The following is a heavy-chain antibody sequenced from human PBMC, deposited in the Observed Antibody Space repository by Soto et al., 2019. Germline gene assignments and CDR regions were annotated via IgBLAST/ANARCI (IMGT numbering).Heavy chain of an antibody. CDR1: GYSFTTYW. Sequence: PGESLKISCKGSGYSFTTYWIGWVRQMPGKGLEWMGIIYPGDSDTRYSPSFQGQVTISADKSISTAYLQWSSLKASDTAIYYCARSWLLPENWFAPWGQGTLVTVSS. D-gene: IGHD5-12*01. J-gene: IGHJ5*02. CDR2: IYPGDSDT. V-gene: IGHV5-51*01. CDR3: ARSWLLPENWFAP.